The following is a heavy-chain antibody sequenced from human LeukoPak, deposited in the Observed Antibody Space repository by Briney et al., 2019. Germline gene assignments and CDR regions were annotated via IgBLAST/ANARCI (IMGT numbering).Heavy chain of an antibody. CDR3: ARRWVGYYDSSGYYFDY. CDR2: IYHSGST. J-gene: IGHJ4*02. V-gene: IGHV4-39*01. Sequence: SETLSLTCTVPGGSISSSSYYGGWVRQPPGKGLEWIGSIYHSGSTYYNPSLKSRVTISVDTSKNQFSLNLSSVTVSDTAVYYCARRWVGYYDSSGYYFDYWGQGILVTVSS. CDR1: GGSISSSSYY. D-gene: IGHD3-22*01.